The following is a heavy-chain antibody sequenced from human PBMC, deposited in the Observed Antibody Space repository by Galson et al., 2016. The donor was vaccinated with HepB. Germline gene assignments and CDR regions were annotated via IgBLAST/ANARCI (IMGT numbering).Heavy chain of an antibody. CDR3: AKHIEVAGSFDD. J-gene: IGHJ4*02. D-gene: IGHD6-19*01. CDR1: GFTFTAYW. V-gene: IGHV3-23*01. CDR2: ISGRGGNT. Sequence: SLRLSCAASGFTFTAYWMTWVRQAPGKGLEWVSGISGRGGNTYHADSVKGRFTISRDNSENTLYLQMKSLRADDTAVYFCAKHIEVAGSFDDWGQGTLVTVSA.